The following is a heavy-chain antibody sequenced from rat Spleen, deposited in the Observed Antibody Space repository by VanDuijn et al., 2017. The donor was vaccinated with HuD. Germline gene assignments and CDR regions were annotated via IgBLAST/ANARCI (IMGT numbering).Heavy chain of an antibody. Sequence: EVQLVESGGDLVQPGRSVKLSCAASGFTFSSFPMAWVRQAPTKGLEWVATISTRGGSTYYRDSVKGRFTISRDNAKSTLSLQMNILRSEDTATYYCATHFDGSYPFTHWGQGTLVTVSS. V-gene: IGHV5-46*01. CDR2: ISTRGGST. CDR3: ATHFDGSYPFTH. J-gene: IGHJ3*01. D-gene: IGHD1-12*02. CDR1: GFTFSSFP.